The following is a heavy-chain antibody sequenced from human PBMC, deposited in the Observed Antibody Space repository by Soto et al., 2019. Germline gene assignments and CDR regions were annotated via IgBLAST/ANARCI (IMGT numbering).Heavy chain of an antibody. J-gene: IGHJ5*02. CDR3: ARLGSNYYDSSGPNPWFDP. V-gene: IGHV4-39*01. D-gene: IGHD3-22*01. CDR2: IYYSGST. Sequence: PSETLSLTCTVSGGSISSSSYYWGWIRQPPGKGLEWIGSIYYSGSTYYNPSLKSRVTISVDTSKNQFSLKLSSVTAADTAVYYCARLGSNYYDSSGPNPWFDPWGQGTLVTVSS. CDR1: GGSISSSSYY.